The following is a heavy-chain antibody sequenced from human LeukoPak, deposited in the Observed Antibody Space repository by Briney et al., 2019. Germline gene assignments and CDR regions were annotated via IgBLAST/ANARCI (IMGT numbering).Heavy chain of an antibody. V-gene: IGHV4-59*01. J-gene: IGHJ6*03. D-gene: IGHD5/OR15-5a*01. Sequence: SETLSLTWTVSGASISSYWWTWIRQPPGKGLEWLGYIYNSGSTRYNPSLKSRVTISVDTSKNQFSLNLTSVTAAYTAVYYCAREKDRIVSTARMDVWGRGTTATVSS. CDR1: GASISSYW. CDR2: IYNSGST. CDR3: AREKDRIVSTARMDV.